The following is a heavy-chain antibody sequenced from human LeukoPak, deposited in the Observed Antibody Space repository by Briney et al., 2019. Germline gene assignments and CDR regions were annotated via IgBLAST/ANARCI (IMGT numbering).Heavy chain of an antibody. Sequence: SETLSLTCTVSGGSISSGDYYWSWIRQPPGKGLEWNGYIYYSGSTYYNPSLKSRVTISVDTSKNQFSLKLSSVTAADTAVYYCARDDSSGYYYDWGQGTLVTVSS. J-gene: IGHJ4*02. V-gene: IGHV4-30-4*01. CDR1: GGSISSGDYY. CDR2: IYYSGST. CDR3: ARDDSSGYYYD. D-gene: IGHD3-22*01.